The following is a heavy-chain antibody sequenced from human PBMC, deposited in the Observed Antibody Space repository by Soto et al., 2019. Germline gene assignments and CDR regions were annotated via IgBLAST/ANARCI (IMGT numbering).Heavy chain of an antibody. V-gene: IGHV1-18*01. CDR2: ISAYNGNT. CDR3: ARCIAEAGLSQPPGY. J-gene: IGHJ4*02. D-gene: IGHD6-13*01. CDR1: CYTSTSYG. Sequence: ASVKVSCTASCYTSTSYGISWVRQAPVQGREWMGWISAYNGNTNYAQKLQGRVTMTTDTATSTAYMELRSLRSDDTAVYYCARCIAEAGLSQPPGYWGQGTLVTVSS.